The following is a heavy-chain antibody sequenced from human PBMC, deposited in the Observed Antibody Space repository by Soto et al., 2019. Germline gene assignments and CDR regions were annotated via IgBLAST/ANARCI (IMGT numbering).Heavy chain of an antibody. CDR3: ARSQGSSTSLEIYYYYYYGMDV. CDR2: IIPISGTA. CDR1: GGTFSSYA. Sequence: QVQLVQSGAEVKKPGSWVKVSCKASGGTFSSYAISWVRQAPGQGLEWMGGIIPISGTANYAQKFQGRVTITADESTSTAYMEVSSLRSEDTAVYYCARSQGSSTSLEIYYYYYYGMDVWGQGTTVTVSS. V-gene: IGHV1-69*01. D-gene: IGHD2-2*01. J-gene: IGHJ6*02.